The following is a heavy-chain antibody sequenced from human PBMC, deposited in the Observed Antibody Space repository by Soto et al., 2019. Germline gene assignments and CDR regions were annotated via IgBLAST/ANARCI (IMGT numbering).Heavy chain of an antibody. D-gene: IGHD3-22*01. Sequence: ASVKVSCKASGYTFTSYYIHWVRQAPGQGLEWMGWISAYNGNTNYAQKLQGRVTMTTDTSTSTAYMELRSLRSDDTAVYYCARFYDSSGYGDAFDIWGQGTMVTVSS. V-gene: IGHV1-18*04. CDR3: ARFYDSSGYGDAFDI. J-gene: IGHJ3*02. CDR2: ISAYNGNT. CDR1: GYTFTSYY.